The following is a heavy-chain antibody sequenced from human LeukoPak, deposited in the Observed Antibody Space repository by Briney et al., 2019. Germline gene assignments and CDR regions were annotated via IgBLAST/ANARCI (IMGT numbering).Heavy chain of an antibody. CDR3: ARGAGSPIGYYGMDV. CDR2: IKQDGSEK. D-gene: IGHD3-10*01. CDR1: GFTFSRYW. J-gene: IGHJ6*02. V-gene: IGHV3-7*01. Sequence: GGSLRLSCAASGFTFSRYWTSWVRQAPGKGLEWVANIKQDGSEKYYVDSVKGRFTISRDNAKNSLYLQMNSLRAEDTAVYYCARGAGSPIGYYGMDVWGQGTTVTVSS.